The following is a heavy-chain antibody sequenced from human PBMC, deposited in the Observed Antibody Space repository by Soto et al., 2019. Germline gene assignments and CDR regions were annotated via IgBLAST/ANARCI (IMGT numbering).Heavy chain of an antibody. CDR3: ARGGYRRWLNDY. D-gene: IGHD2-2*02. J-gene: IGHJ4*02. CDR2: IKGDGSRT. V-gene: IGHV3-74*01. CDR1: GFTFSEYW. Sequence: EVQLVGSGGGLVQPGESLRLSCAASGFTFSEYWIRWVRQAPGKGLVWVSHIKGDGSRTNYADSVKGRCTISRDNANNVVFLHMNTMTADDTAVYYCARGGYRRWLNDYWGQGTLVTVSS.